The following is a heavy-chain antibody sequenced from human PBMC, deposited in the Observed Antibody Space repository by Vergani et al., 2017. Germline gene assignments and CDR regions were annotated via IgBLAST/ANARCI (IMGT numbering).Heavy chain of an antibody. V-gene: IGHV3-15*01. J-gene: IGHJ2*01. CDR3: TTVVGATTTLYFDL. CDR2: IKSKTDGGTT. CDR1: GFTFSNAW. D-gene: IGHD1-26*01. Sequence: EVQLVESGGGLVKPGGSLRLSCAASGFTFSNAWMSWVRQAPGKGLEWVGRIKSKTDGGTTDYASPVKGRFTISRDDSKNTLYLQMNILKTEDTAVYYCTTVVGATTTLYFDLWGRGTLVTVSS.